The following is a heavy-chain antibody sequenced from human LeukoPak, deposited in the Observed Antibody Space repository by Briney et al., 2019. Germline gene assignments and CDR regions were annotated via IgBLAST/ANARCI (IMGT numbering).Heavy chain of an antibody. CDR3: PRVFSYYTYSFDY. CDR2: ISSTGSAI. CDR1: GFTFRSYE. Sequence: GGSLRLSCAGFGFTFRSYEMNWVRQAPGKGLEWISYISSTGSAIYYADSVKGRFTISRGNAKNSLYLQMNSLRAEGTAVYYCPRVFSYYTYSFDYWGQGTLVTVSS. D-gene: IGHD3-22*01. J-gene: IGHJ4*02. V-gene: IGHV3-48*03.